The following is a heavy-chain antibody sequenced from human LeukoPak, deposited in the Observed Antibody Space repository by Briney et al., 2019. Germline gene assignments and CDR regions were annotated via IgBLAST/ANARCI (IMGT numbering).Heavy chain of an antibody. CDR2: ISGSGGST. J-gene: IGHJ4*02. CDR3: AKTLIYYDSSGYYFDY. V-gene: IGHV3-23*01. CDR1: GFTFSSYA. Sequence: GGSLRLSCAASGFTFSSYAMSWVRQAPGKGLEWVSAISGSGGSTYYADSVKGRFTISRDNSKNTLYLLMNSLRAEDTAVYYCAKTLIYYDSSGYYFDYWGQGTLVTVSS. D-gene: IGHD3-22*01.